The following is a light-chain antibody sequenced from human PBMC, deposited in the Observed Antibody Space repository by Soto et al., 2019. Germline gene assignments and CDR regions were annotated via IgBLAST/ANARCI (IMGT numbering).Light chain of an antibody. CDR1: RTPVYSDGSTS. Sequence: VLTQYPLPLHLPLPQPPSIARRASRTPVYSDGSTSLNWYQQRPGKSPRRLIFEVSNRDSGVPERFCGSASGTDFTLNISRVHAEDVGVYYCMQGTHRPHTFGQGTKVDIK. J-gene: IGKJ1*01. V-gene: IGKV2-30*01. CDR3: MQGTHRPHT. CDR2: EVS.